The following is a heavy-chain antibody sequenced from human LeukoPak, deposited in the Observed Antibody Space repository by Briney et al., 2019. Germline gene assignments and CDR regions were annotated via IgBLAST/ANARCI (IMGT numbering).Heavy chain of an antibody. J-gene: IGHJ4*02. CDR3: ARRPGEYGGNDFDY. CDR2: IYYSGST. CDR1: GGSINSRSDY. Sequence: PPETPSLTCTVSGGSINSRSDYWGRIRQTPGKGLEWIGSIYYSGSTHYNPSLKSRVTMSIDTSKNQFSLRLSSVTAADTAVYYCARRPGEYGGNDFDYWGQGTLVTVSS. D-gene: IGHD4/OR15-4a*01. V-gene: IGHV4-39*01.